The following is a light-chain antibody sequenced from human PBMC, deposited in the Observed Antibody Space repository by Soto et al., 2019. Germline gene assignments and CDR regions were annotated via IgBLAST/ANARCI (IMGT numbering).Light chain of an antibody. V-gene: IGLV2-23*02. Sequence: QSALTQPASVSGSPGQSITISCTGTSSDVGSYNLVSWYQQHPGKAPKLMISEVSKRPSGISDRFSGSKSGSTASLTISGLQAEEEADYYCCSYAGTSTHTVFGGGTQLT. CDR3: CSYAGTSTHTV. J-gene: IGLJ7*01. CDR2: EVS. CDR1: SSDVGSYNL.